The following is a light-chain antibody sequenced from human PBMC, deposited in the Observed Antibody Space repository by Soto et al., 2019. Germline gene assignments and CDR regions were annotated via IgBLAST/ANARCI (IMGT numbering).Light chain of an antibody. CDR1: QSVSPSS. CDR3: QQCAGS. V-gene: IGKV3-20*01. J-gene: IGKJ4*02. Sequence: ENLLTQSPGTLSLSPGERATLSCRASQSVSPSSLAWYQQRPGQSPRLLIYGASSRATGIPDRFSGRGSGTDFTLIISRLEPEDFAVYYCQQCAGSFGGGTKVDIK. CDR2: GAS.